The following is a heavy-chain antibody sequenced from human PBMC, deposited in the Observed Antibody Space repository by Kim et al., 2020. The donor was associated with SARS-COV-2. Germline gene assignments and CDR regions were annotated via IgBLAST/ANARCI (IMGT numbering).Heavy chain of an antibody. Sequence: GGSLRLSCAASGFNFDTYAMAWLRRAPGRGLEWVSAVIGSGANTYYADSVKGRFTISRDNSKNTLYLQMNSLSAEDTAVYYCAREGDGVVVPTSMADYWGQGTLVTVSS. J-gene: IGHJ4*02. CDR3: AREGDGVVVPTSMADY. CDR1: GFNFDTYA. V-gene: IGHV3-23*01. D-gene: IGHD2-2*01. CDR2: VIGSGANT.